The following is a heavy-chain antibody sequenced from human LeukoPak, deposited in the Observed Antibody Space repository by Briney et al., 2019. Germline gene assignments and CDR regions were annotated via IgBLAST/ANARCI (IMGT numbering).Heavy chain of an antibody. CDR3: AKDPSGTTSWGPDAFDI. CDR1: GFTVTSAY. CDR2: IYMGSSI. J-gene: IGHJ3*02. Sequence: GGSLRLSCAASGFTVTSAYMTWVRQAPGKGLEWVSVIYMGSSIYYADSVKGRFTISRDNSKNTLYLQMNSLRAEDTAVYYCAKDPSGTTSWGPDAFDIWGQGTMVTVSS. D-gene: IGHD1-1*01. V-gene: IGHV3-53*01.